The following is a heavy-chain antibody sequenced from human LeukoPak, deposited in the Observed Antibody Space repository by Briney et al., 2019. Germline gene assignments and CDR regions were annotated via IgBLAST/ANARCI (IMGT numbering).Heavy chain of an antibody. D-gene: IGHD3-10*01. Sequence: GGSLRLSCAASGFTFSSYAMHWVRQAPGKGLEWVAVISYDGSNKYYADSVKGRFTISRDNSKNTLYLQMNSLRAEDTAVYYCARDGEIFMVRGVIMYYFDYWGQGTLVTVSS. V-gene: IGHV3-30*04. J-gene: IGHJ4*02. CDR2: ISYDGSNK. CDR1: GFTFSSYA. CDR3: ARDGEIFMVRGVIMYYFDY.